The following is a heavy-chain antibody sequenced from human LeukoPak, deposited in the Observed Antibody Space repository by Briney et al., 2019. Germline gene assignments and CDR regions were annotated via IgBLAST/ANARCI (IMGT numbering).Heavy chain of an antibody. CDR2: ISAYNGNT. V-gene: IGHV1-18*01. D-gene: IGHD2-2*01. CDR3: ARGFWRCSSTSCYVAYYYMDV. CDR1: GYTFTSYG. Sequence: ASVKVSCKASGYTFTSYGISWVRQAPGQGLEWMGWISAYNGNTNYAQKLQGRVTMTTDTSTSTAYMELRSLRSDDTAVYYCARGFWRCSSTSCYVAYYYMDVWGKGTTVTVSS. J-gene: IGHJ6*03.